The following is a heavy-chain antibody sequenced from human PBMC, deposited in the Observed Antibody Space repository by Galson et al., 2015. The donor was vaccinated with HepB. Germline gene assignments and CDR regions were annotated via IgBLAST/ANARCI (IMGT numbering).Heavy chain of an antibody. V-gene: IGHV4-59*08. CDR1: GGSISSYY. CDR3: ARGGAASDY. J-gene: IGHJ4*02. CDR2: IYYSGST. Sequence: SETLSLTCTVSGGSISSYYWSWIRQPPGKGLEWIGYIYYSGSTNYNPSLKSRVTISVDTSKNQFSLKLSSVTAADTAVYYCARGGAASDYWGQGTLVTVSS. D-gene: IGHD1-26*01.